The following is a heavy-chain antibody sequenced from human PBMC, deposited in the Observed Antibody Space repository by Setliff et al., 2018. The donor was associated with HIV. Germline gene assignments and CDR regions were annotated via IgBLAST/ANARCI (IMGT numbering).Heavy chain of an antibody. V-gene: IGHV4-59*08. CDR1: GGPIRSYY. D-gene: IGHD6-19*01. CDR3: ARQPAYSTDWYPPGYFDF. J-gene: IGHJ4*02. CDR2: IYYSGRT. Sequence: SETLSLTCSVSGGPIRSYYWSWIRQPPGKGLEWIGYIYYSGRTNYNPSLKSRVTISVDTARNQFSLKLSSVTAADTAVYYCARQPAYSTDWYPPGYFDFWGQGTLVTVSS.